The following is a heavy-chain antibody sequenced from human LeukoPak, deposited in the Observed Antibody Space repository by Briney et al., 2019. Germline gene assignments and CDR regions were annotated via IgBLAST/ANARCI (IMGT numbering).Heavy chain of an antibody. CDR2: IKQDGSEK. Sequence: GGSLRLSCAASGFTLSSYGMHWVRQAPGKGLEWVANIKQDGSEKYYVDSVKGRFTISRDNAKNSLYLQMNSLRAEDTAVYYCAREMTNTMGGDYWGQGTLVTVSS. CDR3: AREMTNTMGGDY. D-gene: IGHD3-16*01. V-gene: IGHV3-7*01. J-gene: IGHJ4*02. CDR1: GFTLSSYG.